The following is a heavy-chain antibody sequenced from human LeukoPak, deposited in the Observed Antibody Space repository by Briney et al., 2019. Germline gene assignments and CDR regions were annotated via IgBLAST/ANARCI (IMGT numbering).Heavy chain of an antibody. D-gene: IGHD2-21*02. V-gene: IGHV5-51*01. CDR1: GYSFTSYW. CDR2: IYPGDSDT. J-gene: IGHJ4*02. Sequence: GESLKISCKGSGYSFTSYWIGWVRQMPGKGLEWMGIIYPGDSDTRYSPSFQGQVTISADKSISTAYLQWSSLKASDTAMYYCARHVSYCGGDCPKNPIFDYWGQGTLVTVSS. CDR3: ARHVSYCGGDCPKNPIFDY.